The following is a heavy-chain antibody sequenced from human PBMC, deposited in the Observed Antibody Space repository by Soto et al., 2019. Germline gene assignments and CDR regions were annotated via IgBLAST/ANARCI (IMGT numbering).Heavy chain of an antibody. V-gene: IGHV4-39*01. CDR2: IYSLGNT. CDR3: ARQIYDSSGYYSAY. J-gene: IGHJ4*02. CDR1: GGSISSSSYY. Sequence: QMQLQESGPGLVKPSETLSLTCTVSGGSISSSSYYWGWIRQPPGQGLEWLGTIYSLGNTYYNPSRKSRVTISVDKSKSELFLKLSSVTAPDTAVYYCARQIYDSSGYYSAYCGQGTLVTVSS. D-gene: IGHD3-22*01.